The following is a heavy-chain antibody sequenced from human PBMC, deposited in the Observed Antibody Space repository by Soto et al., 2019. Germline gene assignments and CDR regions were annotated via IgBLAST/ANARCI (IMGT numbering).Heavy chain of an antibody. CDR1: GGSISSSN. V-gene: IGHV3-23*01. CDR3: AKGEDSSSWPPLGLDY. Sequence: ETLSLTCAVSGGSISSSNWWSWVRQPPGKGLEWVSAISGSGGSTYYADSVKGRFTISRDNSKNTLYLQMNSLRAEDTAVYHCAKGEDSSSWPPLGLDYWGQGTLVTVSS. D-gene: IGHD6-13*01. CDR2: ISGSGGST. J-gene: IGHJ4*02.